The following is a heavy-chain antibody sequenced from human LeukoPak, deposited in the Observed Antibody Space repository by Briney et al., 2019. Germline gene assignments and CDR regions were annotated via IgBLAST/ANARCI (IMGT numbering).Heavy chain of an antibody. CDR2: IYTSGST. CDR3: AREPSPEVDTAMVRFDY. J-gene: IGHJ4*02. V-gene: IGHV4-61*02. D-gene: IGHD5-18*01. Sequence: SETLSLTCTVSGGSISSGSYYWSWIRQPAGKGLEWIGRIYTSGSTNYNPSLKSRVTISVDTSKNQFSLKLSSVTAADTAVYYCAREPSPEVDTAMVRFDYWGQGTLVTVSS. CDR1: GGSISSGSYY.